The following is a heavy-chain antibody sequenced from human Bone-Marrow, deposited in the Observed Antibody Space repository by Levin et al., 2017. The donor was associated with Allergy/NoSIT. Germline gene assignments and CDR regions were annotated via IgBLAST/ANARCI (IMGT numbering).Heavy chain of an antibody. D-gene: IGHD3-3*01. J-gene: IGHJ6*02. V-gene: IGHV3-48*04. CDR3: ARDRDYDVSSDYLAGVVRHYYYYGMDV. CDR2: ISSSGSTL. CDR1: GFTFSSYS. Sequence: GGSLRLSCAASGFTFSSYSMNWVRQAPGKGLEWVSYISSSGSTLYFADSVQGRFTVSRDNVKNSLYLQMNSLRVEDTAIYYCARDRDYDVSSDYLAGVVRHYYYYGMDVWGQGTTVTVSS.